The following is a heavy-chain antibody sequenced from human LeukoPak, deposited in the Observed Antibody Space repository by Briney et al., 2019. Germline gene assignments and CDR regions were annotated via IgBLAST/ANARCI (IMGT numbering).Heavy chain of an antibody. J-gene: IGHJ5*02. Sequence: GGSLRLSCAASGFTFSSYGMHWVRQAPGKGLEWVAVISYDGSNKYYADSVKGRFTISRDNSKNTLYLQMNSLRAEDTAVYYCAKVRQRIQLWSGRLGADNWFDPWGQGTLVTVSS. V-gene: IGHV3-30*18. CDR1: GFTFSSYG. CDR3: AKVRQRIQLWSGRLGADNWFDP. CDR2: ISYDGSNK. D-gene: IGHD5-18*01.